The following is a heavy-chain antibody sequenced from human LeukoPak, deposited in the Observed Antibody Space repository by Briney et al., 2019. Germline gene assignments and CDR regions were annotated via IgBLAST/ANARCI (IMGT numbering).Heavy chain of an antibody. Sequence: GGSLRLSCAASGFTFSNYWMHWVRQAPGKGLVWVSRINSDGINTSYADSVKGRFTISRDDAKNTLYLQMNSLRAEDTAVYYCARDMFDWLFEDLEIGVSSDYWGQGTLVTVSS. J-gene: IGHJ4*02. V-gene: IGHV3-74*01. CDR3: ARDMFDWLFEDLEIGVSSDY. CDR1: GFTFSNYW. D-gene: IGHD3-9*01. CDR2: INSDGINT.